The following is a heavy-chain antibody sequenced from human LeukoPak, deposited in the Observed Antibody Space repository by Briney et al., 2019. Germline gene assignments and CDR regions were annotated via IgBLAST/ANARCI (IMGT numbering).Heavy chain of an antibody. CDR3: ARAPLPDYDFWSGFFDY. CDR2: ISYDGSNK. CDR1: GFTFSSYA. V-gene: IGHV3-30-3*01. Sequence: PGGSLRLSCAASGFTFSSYAMHWVRQAPGKGLEWVAVISYDGSNKYYADSVKGRFTISRDNSKNTLYLQMNSLRAEDTAVYYCARAPLPDYDFWSGFFDYWGQGTLVTVSS. J-gene: IGHJ4*02. D-gene: IGHD3-3*01.